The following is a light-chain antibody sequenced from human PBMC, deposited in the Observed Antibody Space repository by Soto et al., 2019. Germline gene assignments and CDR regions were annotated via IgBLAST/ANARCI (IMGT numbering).Light chain of an antibody. CDR2: DVI. J-gene: IGLJ1*01. CDR3: CSYAGSYTFDG. Sequence: QSALTHPRSVSGSPGQAVTMSCTGTSSDVGGYSCVSWYQHHPGKAPKLMGYDVIKRPSGIRERFAGLNGVNTAALTISWLQAEDEADYYCCSYAGSYTFDGVGTATKVTVL. CDR1: SSDVGGYSC. V-gene: IGLV2-11*02.